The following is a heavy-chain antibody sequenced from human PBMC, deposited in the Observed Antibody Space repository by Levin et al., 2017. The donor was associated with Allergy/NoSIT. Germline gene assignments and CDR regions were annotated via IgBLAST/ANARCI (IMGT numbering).Heavy chain of an antibody. Sequence: PAGGSLRLSCSASGFSFDDYAMHWIRQAPGKGLEWVSGISWNSHTVDYAASVRGRFSISRDNVKRSLHLEMNTLRPEDTALYYCVKAFCPEGICPFDSWGQGMLVSVSS. CDR3: VKAFCPEGICPFDS. CDR2: ISWNSHTV. V-gene: IGHV3-9*01. J-gene: IGHJ4*02. CDR1: GFSFDDYA. D-gene: IGHD3-3*02.